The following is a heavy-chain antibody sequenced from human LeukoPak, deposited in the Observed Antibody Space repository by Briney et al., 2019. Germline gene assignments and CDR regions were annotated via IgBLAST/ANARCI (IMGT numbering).Heavy chain of an antibody. J-gene: IGHJ6*02. CDR2: MNQDGSEK. Sequence: PGGSLRLSCAASGFAFSDSWMSWVRQAPGKGLEWVANMNQDGSEKDYVDSVKGRFTISRDNARNSLYLQMGSLRAEDMAVYYCATYTHWVAGDVWGQGTTVTVSS. V-gene: IGHV3-7*01. D-gene: IGHD3-16*01. CDR3: ATYTHWVAGDV. CDR1: GFAFSDSW.